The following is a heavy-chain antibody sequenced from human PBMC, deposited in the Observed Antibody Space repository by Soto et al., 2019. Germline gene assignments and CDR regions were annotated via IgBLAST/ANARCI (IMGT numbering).Heavy chain of an antibody. Sequence: PGGSLRPSCAASGFTFSSYAMSWVRQAPRKGLEWVSAISGSGGSTYYADSVKGRFTISRDNSKNTLYLQMNSLRAEDTAVYYCAKAFQPYCSSTSCYGFYYYYYGMDVWGQGTTVTVSS. J-gene: IGHJ6*02. D-gene: IGHD2-2*01. CDR1: GFTFSSYA. CDR3: AKAFQPYCSSTSCYGFYYYYYGMDV. CDR2: ISGSGGST. V-gene: IGHV3-23*01.